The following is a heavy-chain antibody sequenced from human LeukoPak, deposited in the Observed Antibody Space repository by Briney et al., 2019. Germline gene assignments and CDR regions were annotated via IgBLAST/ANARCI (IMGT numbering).Heavy chain of an antibody. D-gene: IGHD2-21*02. J-gene: IGHJ4*02. CDR2: IYPGDSDT. V-gene: IGHV5-51*01. CDR1: GYTFTSYW. CDR3: ARPGLPYYFDY. Sequence: GESLKISCKSSGYTFTSYWIGWVRQMPGKGLEWMGIIYPGDSDTRYSPSFQGQVTISADKSISTAYLQRSSLKASDTAMYYCARPGLPYYFDYWGQGTLVTVSS.